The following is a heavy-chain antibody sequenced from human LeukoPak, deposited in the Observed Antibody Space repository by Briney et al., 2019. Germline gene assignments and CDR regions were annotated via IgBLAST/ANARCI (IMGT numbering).Heavy chain of an antibody. CDR3: ARDRALRH. CDR2: IFNSGGT. J-gene: IGHJ4*02. CDR1: GGSISGYY. V-gene: IGHV4-59*01. Sequence: PSETLSLTCTVSGGSISGYYWSWIRQPPGRGLEWVGNIFNSGGTNYNPSLKSRVTIPLDTSKNQFSLKLSSVTAADTAVYYCARDRALRHWGQGTLVTVSS.